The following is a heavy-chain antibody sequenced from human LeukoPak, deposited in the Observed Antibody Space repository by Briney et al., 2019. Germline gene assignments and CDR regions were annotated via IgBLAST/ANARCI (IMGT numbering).Heavy chain of an antibody. J-gene: IGHJ4*02. V-gene: IGHV3-7*01. CDR2: IKQDESEK. Sequence: GGSLRLSCAASGFIFSSHWMSWVRQAPGKGLEWVANIKQDESEKYYVDSVKGRFTISRDNAKNSVYLQMNSLRAEDTAVYYCARIEWYGRSRYWDCWGQGTLVTVSS. D-gene: IGHD6-13*01. CDR3: ARIEWYGRSRYWDC. CDR1: GFIFSSHW.